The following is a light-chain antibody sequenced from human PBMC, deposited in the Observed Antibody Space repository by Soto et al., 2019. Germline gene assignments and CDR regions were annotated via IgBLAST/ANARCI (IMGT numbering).Light chain of an antibody. V-gene: IGLV6-57*02. CDR3: QSSDGNNMV. Sequence: NFMLTQPHSGSESPGQTVTLSCTGSSGSIASGYVQWYQQRQGSAPTTLIYEDNQRPAGVPDRFSGSIDSSSNSASLTISRLRPEYEADDYCQSSDGNNMVFGGGTKVTVL. CDR1: SGSIASGY. J-gene: IGLJ2*01. CDR2: EDN.